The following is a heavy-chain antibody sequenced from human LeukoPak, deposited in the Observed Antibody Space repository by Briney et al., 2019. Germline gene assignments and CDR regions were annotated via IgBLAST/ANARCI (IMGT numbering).Heavy chain of an antibody. CDR1: GYSFTSYW. V-gene: IGHV5-51*01. Sequence: GESLKIPCKGSGYSFTSYWIGWVRQMPGKGLEWMGIIYPGDSDTRYSPSFQGQVTISADKSISTAYLQWSSLKASDTAMYYCARHPLYCSSTSCYDYWGQGTLVTVSS. D-gene: IGHD2-2*01. CDR3: ARHPLYCSSTSCYDY. CDR2: IYPGDSDT. J-gene: IGHJ4*02.